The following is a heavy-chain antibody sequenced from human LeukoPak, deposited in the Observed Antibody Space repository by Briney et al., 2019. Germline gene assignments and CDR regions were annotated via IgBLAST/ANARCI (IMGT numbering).Heavy chain of an antibody. Sequence: PGGSLRLSCAASGFTFSNAWMSWVRQAPGKGLEWVGRIKSKTDGGTTDYAAPVKGRFTISRDDSKNTLYLQMNSLKTEDTAVYYCTTEERGYSYGTHDYWGQGTLVTVSS. CDR2: IKSKTDGGTT. J-gene: IGHJ4*02. D-gene: IGHD5-18*01. CDR1: GFTFSNAW. CDR3: TTEERGYSYGTHDY. V-gene: IGHV3-15*01.